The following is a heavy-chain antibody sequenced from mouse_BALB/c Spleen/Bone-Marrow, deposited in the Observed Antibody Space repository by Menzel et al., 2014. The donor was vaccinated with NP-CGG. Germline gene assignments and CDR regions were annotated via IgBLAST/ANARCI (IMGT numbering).Heavy chain of an antibody. V-gene: IGHV2-6-4*01. CDR2: IWGGGST. J-gene: IGHJ4*01. CDR1: GFSLSRYS. CDR3: ARRELHAMDY. Sequence: QVQLQQSGPGLVAPSQSLSITCTVSGFSLSRYSVHWIRQPPGKGLEWLGMIWGGGSTDYNSALRSRLSIINDNSKSQVFLKMSSLQTDDTATYYCARRELHAMDYWGQGTSVTVSS.